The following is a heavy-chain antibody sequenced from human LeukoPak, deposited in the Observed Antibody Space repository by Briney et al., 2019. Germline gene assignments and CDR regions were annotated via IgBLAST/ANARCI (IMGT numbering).Heavy chain of an antibody. CDR3: AREYSSSWFGEFDF. J-gene: IGHJ4*02. V-gene: IGHV3-21*01. CDR1: GFTFSIYS. CDR2: ISSGSSYI. Sequence: GSLRLSCAVSGFTFSIYSMNWVRQAPGKGLEWVSSISSGSSYIYYADSVKGRFTISRDNAKNSLYLQMNSLRAEDTAVYYCAREYSSSWFGEFDFWGQGTLVTVSS. D-gene: IGHD6-13*01.